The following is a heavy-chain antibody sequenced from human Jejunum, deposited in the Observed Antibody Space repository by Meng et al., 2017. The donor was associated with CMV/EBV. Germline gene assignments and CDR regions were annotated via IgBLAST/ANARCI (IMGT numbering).Heavy chain of an antibody. CDR3: ARSLLRFLEWSGADWFDP. J-gene: IGHJ5*02. CDR2: IIHILGIA. CDR1: TFSSYA. D-gene: IGHD3-3*01. V-gene: IGHV1-69*10. Sequence: TFSSYASSWVRQAPGQGLEWMGGIIHILGIANYAQKFQGRVTITADKSTSTAYMELSSLRSEDTAVYYCARSLLRFLEWSGADWFDPWGQGTLVTVSS.